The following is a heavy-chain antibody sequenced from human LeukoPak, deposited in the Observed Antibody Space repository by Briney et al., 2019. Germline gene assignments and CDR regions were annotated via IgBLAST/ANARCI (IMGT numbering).Heavy chain of an antibody. CDR3: ARGGTYYDFWSGYQHMNWFDP. V-gene: IGHV1-2*02. Sequence: ASVNVSCMAIGYTFTAYYIHWVRQAPGQGRDWVGWINPKSGGTKFAQKFQDRVTMTRDTSISTAYMELSRLRSDDTAVYYCARGGTYYDFWSGYQHMNWFDPWGQGTLITVSS. CDR2: INPKSGGT. J-gene: IGHJ5*02. D-gene: IGHD3-3*01. CDR1: GYTFTAYY.